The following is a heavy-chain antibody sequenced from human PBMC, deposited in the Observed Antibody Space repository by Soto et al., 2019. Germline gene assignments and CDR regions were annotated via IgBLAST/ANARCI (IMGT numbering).Heavy chain of an antibody. D-gene: IGHD5-18*01. CDR3: ARIIKIPEAILGYFDF. CDR1: GGSFSAYY. J-gene: IGHJ4*01. CDR2: ITHSGST. V-gene: IGHV4-34*01. Sequence: PSETLSLTCAVYGGSFSAYYWSWIRQPPGKGLEWIAEITHSGSTNYNPSLKSRVTISVDPSKNQFSLKVRSVTAADTAKYYCARIIKIPEAILGYFDFWGHGNLVTVSS.